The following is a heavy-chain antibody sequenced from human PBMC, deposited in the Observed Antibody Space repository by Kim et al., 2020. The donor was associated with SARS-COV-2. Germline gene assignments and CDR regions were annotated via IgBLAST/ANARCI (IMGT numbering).Heavy chain of an antibody. CDR2: IDNSGIIT. J-gene: IGHJ5*02. Sequence: GGSLRLSCAASGFTFGDYYMSWIRQAPGRGLEWLSYIDNSGIITYYADSLQGRFTVSRDNAKNSLFLQMNSLRVDDTAVYYCARGGDYGDYEGNCFDPWGQGTVVTVSS. V-gene: IGHV3-11*01. CDR3: ARGGDYGDYEGNCFDP. D-gene: IGHD4-17*01. CDR1: GFTFGDYY.